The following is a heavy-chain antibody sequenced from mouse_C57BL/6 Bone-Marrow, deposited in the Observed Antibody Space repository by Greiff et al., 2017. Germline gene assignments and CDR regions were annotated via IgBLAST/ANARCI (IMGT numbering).Heavy chain of an antibody. CDR3: TTLLAWFAY. V-gene: IGHV14-4*01. D-gene: IGHD1-1*01. Sequence: VHVKQSGAELVRPGASVKLSCTASGFNIKDDYMHWVKQRPEPGLEWLGWIYPENGDTEYASKFQGKATITAETSSNTAYLQLSSLTSEDTAVYYCTTLLAWFAYWGQGTLVTVSA. CDR1: GFNIKDDY. J-gene: IGHJ3*01. CDR2: IYPENGDT.